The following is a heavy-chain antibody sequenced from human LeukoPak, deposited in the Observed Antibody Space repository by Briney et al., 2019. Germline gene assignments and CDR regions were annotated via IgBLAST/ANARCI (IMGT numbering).Heavy chain of an antibody. CDR2: IYYRGST. CDR3: ARVDSSGYFDY. CDR1: GGSLSSYY. V-gene: IGHV4-59*01. D-gene: IGHD6-6*01. Sequence: SETLSLTCTVVGGSLSSYYWSWIRQPPGKGLEWIGYIYYRGSTTYNPSLKSPVTISVDTPKNQFSLKLSSATAADTAVYYCARVDSSGYFDYWGQGTLVTVSS. J-gene: IGHJ4*02.